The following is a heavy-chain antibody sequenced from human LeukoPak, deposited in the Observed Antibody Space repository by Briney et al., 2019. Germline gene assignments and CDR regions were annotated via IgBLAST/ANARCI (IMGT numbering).Heavy chain of an antibody. J-gene: IGHJ4*02. D-gene: IGHD6-19*01. V-gene: IGHV4-59*01. Sequence: PSETLSLTCTVSGGSISSYYWSWIRQPPGKGLEWIGYIYYSGSTNYNPSLKSRVTISVEMSKNQFSLKLSSVTAADTAVYYCARVGSSGWWDLDYWGRGALVSVLS. CDR2: IYYSGST. CDR1: GGSISSYY. CDR3: ARVGSSGWWDLDY.